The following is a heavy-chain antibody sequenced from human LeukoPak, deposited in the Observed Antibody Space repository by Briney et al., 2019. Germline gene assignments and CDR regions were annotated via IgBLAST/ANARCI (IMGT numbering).Heavy chain of an antibody. Sequence: GGSLRLSCAASGFTFSSYAMSWVRQAPGKGPEWVSAISGSGGSTYYADSVKGRFTISRDNSKNTLYLQMNSLRAEDTAVYYCAKDSSGLNHFDYWGQGTLVTVSS. V-gene: IGHV3-23*01. CDR2: ISGSGGST. D-gene: IGHD6-19*01. J-gene: IGHJ4*02. CDR3: AKDSSGLNHFDY. CDR1: GFTFSSYA.